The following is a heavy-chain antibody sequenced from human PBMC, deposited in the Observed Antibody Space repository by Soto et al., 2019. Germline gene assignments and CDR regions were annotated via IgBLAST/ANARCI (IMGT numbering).Heavy chain of an antibody. J-gene: IGHJ4*02. CDR3: AKDPPIDY. CDR1: GFTFSASA. Sequence: PGGSLRLSCAASGFTFSASAMHWVRQAPGKGLEWVSVIYSGGSTYYADSVKGRFTISRDNSKNTLYLQMNSLRAEDTAVYYCAKDPPIDYWGQGTLVTVSS. CDR2: IYSGGST. V-gene: IGHV3-23*03.